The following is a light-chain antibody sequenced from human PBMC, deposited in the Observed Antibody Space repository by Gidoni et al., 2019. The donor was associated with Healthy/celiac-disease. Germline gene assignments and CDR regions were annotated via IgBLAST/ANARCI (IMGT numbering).Light chain of an antibody. Sequence: DIVMTQPPDSLAVSMGERATINCKSRQSVLYSSNNKNYLAWYQQKPGKPPKLLIYWASNRESGVPDRFSGSGSGTDFTLTISSLQAEDVAVYYCQQYYSTPWTFGQGTKLEI. CDR2: WAS. V-gene: IGKV4-1*01. CDR3: QQYYSTPWT. CDR1: QSVLYSSNNKNY. J-gene: IGKJ2*02.